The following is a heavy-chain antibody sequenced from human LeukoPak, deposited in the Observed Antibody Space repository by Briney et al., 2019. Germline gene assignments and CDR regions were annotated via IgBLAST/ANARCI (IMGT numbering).Heavy chain of an antibody. CDR1: GFTFSNAW. D-gene: IGHD5-18*01. CDR3: AHRDTTLVRVDY. CDR2: IRSKTDGETT. V-gene: IGHV3-15*01. J-gene: IGHJ4*02. Sequence: GGSLRLSCAASGFTFSNAWMSWVRQAPGKGLEWVGRIRSKTDGETTDYAAPVKGRFTISRDDSKNTVFLHMDSLTTEDTAVYFCAHRDTTLVRVDYWGRGTLVTVSS.